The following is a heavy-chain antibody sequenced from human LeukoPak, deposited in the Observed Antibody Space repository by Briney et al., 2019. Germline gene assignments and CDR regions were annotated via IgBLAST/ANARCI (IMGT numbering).Heavy chain of an antibody. D-gene: IGHD6-19*01. V-gene: IGHV3-23*01. J-gene: IGHJ4*02. CDR2: ISGSGGST. Sequence: PGGSLRLSCAASGFTFSSYAMSWVRQAPGKGLEWVSAISGSGGSTYYADSVKGRFTISRDNSKNTLYLQMNSLRAEDTAVYYCAKPAPSSYSGGWFSTPYYFDSWGQGTLVTVSS. CDR1: GFTFSSYA. CDR3: AKPAPSSYSGGWFSTPYYFDS.